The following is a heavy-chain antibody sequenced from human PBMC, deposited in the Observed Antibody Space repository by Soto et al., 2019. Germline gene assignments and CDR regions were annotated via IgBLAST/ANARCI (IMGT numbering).Heavy chain of an antibody. CDR3: AKDLKVGLAVAGTIPDY. D-gene: IGHD6-19*01. Sequence: GGSLRLSCATSGFTFSSYGMHWVRQAPGKGLEWVAVISYDGSNKYYADSVKGRFTISRDNSKNTLYLQMNSLRAEDTAVYYCAKDLKVGLAVAGTIPDYWGQGTLVTVSS. CDR1: GFTFSSYG. CDR2: ISYDGSNK. J-gene: IGHJ4*02. V-gene: IGHV3-30*18.